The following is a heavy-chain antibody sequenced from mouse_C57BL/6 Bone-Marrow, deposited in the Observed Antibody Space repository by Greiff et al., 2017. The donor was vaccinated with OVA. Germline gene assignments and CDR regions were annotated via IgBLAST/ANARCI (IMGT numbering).Heavy chain of an antibody. CDR2: LNPSSGYT. V-gene: IGHV1-7*01. CDR1: GYTFTSCW. J-gene: IGHJ3*01. CDR3: APVITTVGGFAY. D-gene: IGHD1-1*01. Sequence: QVQLQQSGAELAKPGASVKLSCKASGYTFTSCWMHWVKQRPGQGLEWIGYLNPSSGYTKYNQKFKDKATLTADKSSSTAYMQLSSLTYEDSAVYYCAPVITTVGGFAYWGQGTLVTGSA.